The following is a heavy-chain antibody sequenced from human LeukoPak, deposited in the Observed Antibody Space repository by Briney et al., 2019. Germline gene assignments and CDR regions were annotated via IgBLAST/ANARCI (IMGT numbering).Heavy chain of an antibody. V-gene: IGHV3-21*01. J-gene: IGHJ4*02. CDR3: ARFGSGWYWEF. D-gene: IGHD6-19*01. CDR2: ISAASDYI. CDR1: GFTFSRYN. Sequence: PGRSLRLSCVASGFTFSRYNMYWVRQAPGKGLEWVSSISAASDYIFYADPVKGRFTISRDNAENSLYLQMNSLRAEDTAVYYCARFGSGWYWEFWGQGTLVTVSS.